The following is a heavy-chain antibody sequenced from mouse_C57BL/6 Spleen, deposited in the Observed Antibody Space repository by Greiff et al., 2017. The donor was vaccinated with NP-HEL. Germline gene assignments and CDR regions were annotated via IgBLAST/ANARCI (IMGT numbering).Heavy chain of an antibody. J-gene: IGHJ2*01. Sequence: EVQLQESGPGLVKPSQSLSLTCSVTGYSLTSGYYWNWIRQFPGNKLEWMGYISYDGSNNYNPSLKNRISITRDTSKNQVFLKWNSGTTEDTATYYCARERIYYDYFDYWGQGTTLTVSS. CDR3: ARERIYYDYFDY. D-gene: IGHD2-4*01. CDR1: GYSLTSGYY. CDR2: ISYDGSN. V-gene: IGHV3-6*01.